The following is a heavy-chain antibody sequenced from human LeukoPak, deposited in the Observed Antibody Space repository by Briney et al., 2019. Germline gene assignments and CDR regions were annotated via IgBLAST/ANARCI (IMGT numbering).Heavy chain of an antibody. CDR3: ARDQSSGYYPLYYFDY. J-gene: IGHJ4*02. Sequence: ASVKVSCKASGYTFTSYYMHWVRQAPGQGLEWMGIINPSGGSTSYAQKFQGRVTMTRDTSTSTVYMELSSLRSEDTAVYYCARDQSSGYYPLYYFDYWGQGTLVTVSS. CDR2: INPSGGST. V-gene: IGHV1-46*01. CDR1: GYTFTSYY. D-gene: IGHD3-22*01.